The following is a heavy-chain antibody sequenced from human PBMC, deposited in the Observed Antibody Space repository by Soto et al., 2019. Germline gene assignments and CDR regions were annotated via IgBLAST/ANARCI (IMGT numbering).Heavy chain of an antibody. CDR1: GGTFSSYA. CDR2: IIPIFGTA. V-gene: IGHV1-69*13. J-gene: IGHJ5*02. Sequence: GASVKVSCKASGGTFSSYAISWVRQAPGQGLEWMGGIIPIFGTANYAQKFQGRVTITADESTSTAYMELSSLRSEDTAVYYCAREVRCSSTSCYMGFSWFDPWGQGTLVTVSS. D-gene: IGHD2-2*02. CDR3: AREVRCSSTSCYMGFSWFDP.